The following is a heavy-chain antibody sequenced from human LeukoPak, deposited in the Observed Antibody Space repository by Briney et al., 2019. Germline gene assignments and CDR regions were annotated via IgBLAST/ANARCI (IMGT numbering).Heavy chain of an antibody. Sequence: GRSLRLSCAASGFTFSSYGMHWVRQAPGKGLEWVAVISYDGSNKYYADSVKGRFTISRDNSKNTLYLQMNSLRAEDTAVYYCAKGEYCGGDCYYRADAFDIWGQGTMVTVSS. CDR1: GFTFSSYG. D-gene: IGHD2-21*02. V-gene: IGHV3-30*18. CDR2: ISYDGSNK. J-gene: IGHJ3*02. CDR3: AKGEYCGGDCYYRADAFDI.